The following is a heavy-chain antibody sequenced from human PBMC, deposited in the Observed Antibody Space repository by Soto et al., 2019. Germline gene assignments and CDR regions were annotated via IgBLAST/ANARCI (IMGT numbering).Heavy chain of an antibody. CDR3: ARGPMPVGAITS. CDR2: ISSGSSTI. CDR1: GFNFNTHS. D-gene: IGHD1-26*01. V-gene: IGHV3-48*01. J-gene: IGHJ5*02. Sequence: EVQLVESGGGLVQPGGSLRLSCAASGFNFNTHSMNWVRQTPGKGLEWISYISSGSSTIYYADSLKGRFTISRHKAKNSVYLQMNSLRAEDTAVYYCARGPMPVGAITSWGQGTLVTVSS.